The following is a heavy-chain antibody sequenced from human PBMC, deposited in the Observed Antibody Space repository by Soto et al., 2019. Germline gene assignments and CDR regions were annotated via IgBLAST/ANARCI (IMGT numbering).Heavy chain of an antibody. J-gene: IGHJ4*02. D-gene: IGHD4-17*01. CDR3: ARGSAYSDYDLEY. Sequence: GGSLRLSCAASGFTFSSYAMSWVRQAPGKGLEWVSAISGSGGSTYYADSVKGRFTVSRDNSKNTLYLQMNSLRAEDTAVYYCARGSAYSDYDLEYWGQGTLVTVSS. CDR1: GFTFSSYA. V-gene: IGHV3-23*01. CDR2: ISGSGGST.